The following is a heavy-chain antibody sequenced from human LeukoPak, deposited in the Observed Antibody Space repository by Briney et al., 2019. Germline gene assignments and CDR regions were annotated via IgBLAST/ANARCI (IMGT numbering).Heavy chain of an antibody. J-gene: IGHJ6*02. V-gene: IGHV3-30-3*01. CDR2: ISYDGSNK. D-gene: IGHD3-16*01. CDR1: GFTFSSYA. CDR3: ATWGIGLHSAQGYYYYGMDV. Sequence: PGRSLRLSCAASGFTFSSYAMHWVRQAPGKGLEWVAVISYDGSNKYYADSVKGRFTISRDNSKNTLYLQMSSLRSEDTAVYYCATWGIGLHSAQGYYYYGMDVWGQGTTVTVSS.